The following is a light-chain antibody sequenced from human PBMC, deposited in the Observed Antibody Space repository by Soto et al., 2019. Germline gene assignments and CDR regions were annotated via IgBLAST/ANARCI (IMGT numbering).Light chain of an antibody. CDR1: QNIRVY. CDR2: AAS. J-gene: IGKJ2*01. CDR3: QQYNSYSPMYT. Sequence: DIQMTQSPSSLSASVGDRVTITCRASQNIRVYLNWYQQKPGKAPKPLIYAASTLLSGVPSRFSGSGSGTEFTLTISSLQPDDFATYYCQQYNSYSPMYTFGQGTKLEIK. V-gene: IGKV1-5*01.